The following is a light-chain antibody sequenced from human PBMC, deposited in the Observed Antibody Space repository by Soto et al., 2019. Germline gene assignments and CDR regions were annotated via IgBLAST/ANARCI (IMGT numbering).Light chain of an antibody. CDR1: SSDVGGYNY. J-gene: IGLJ1*01. Sequence: QCALAQPPSASGSPGQSVTISCTGTSSDVGGYNYVSWYQHHPGKAPKLIIYEVTKRPSGVPDRFSGSKSGNTASLSVSGLQAEDEADYYCSSYADTTYVFGTGTKVTVL. CDR2: EVT. V-gene: IGLV2-8*01. CDR3: SSYADTTYV.